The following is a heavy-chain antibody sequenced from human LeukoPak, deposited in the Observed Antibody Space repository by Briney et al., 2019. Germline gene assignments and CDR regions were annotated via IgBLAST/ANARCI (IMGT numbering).Heavy chain of an antibody. CDR1: GGSFSGYY. Sequence: SETLSLTCAVYGGSFSGYYWTWIRQPPGKGLEWIGEINHSGNTNYNPSLKSRVTISVDTSKDQFSLKLSSVTAADTAVYYCARIPRRWEVFDYWGQGTLVTVSS. D-gene: IGHD1-26*01. CDR3: ARIPRRWEVFDY. CDR2: INHSGNT. V-gene: IGHV4-34*01. J-gene: IGHJ4*02.